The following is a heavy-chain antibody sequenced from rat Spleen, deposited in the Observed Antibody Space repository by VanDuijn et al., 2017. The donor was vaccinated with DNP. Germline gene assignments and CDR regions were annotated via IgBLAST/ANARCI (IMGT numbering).Heavy chain of an antibody. CDR1: GYSITSSSR. J-gene: IGHJ2*01. V-gene: IGHV3-3*01. CDR2: INSAGST. D-gene: IGHD4-2*01. CDR3: ARWSDYFDY. Sequence: EVQLQESGPGLLKPSQSLSLTCSVTGYSITSSSRWNWIRRFPGNKLEWMGYINSAGSTDYNPSLKGRISITRDTSKNQFFLQVNSVTTEDTATYYCARWSDYFDYWGQGVMVTVSS.